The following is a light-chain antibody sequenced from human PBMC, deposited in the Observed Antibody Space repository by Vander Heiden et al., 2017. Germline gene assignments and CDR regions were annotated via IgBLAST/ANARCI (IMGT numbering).Light chain of an antibody. CDR3: SSSTRSRPLG. CDR2: DVS. CDR1: SSDVGGYNY. Sequence: QSALTQPASVSGSPGQSITISCTGTSSDVGGYNYVSWYQQHPGTAPKGRRYDVSNRPSGVSNRFSGSKSGKTDFLTISGLQAEDEAYEDCSSSTRSRPLGFGTGTKVTVL. V-gene: IGLV2-14*01. J-gene: IGLJ1*01.